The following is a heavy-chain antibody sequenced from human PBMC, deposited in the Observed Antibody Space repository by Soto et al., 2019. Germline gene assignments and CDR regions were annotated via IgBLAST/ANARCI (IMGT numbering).Heavy chain of an antibody. J-gene: IGHJ6*03. CDR3: EKVPDIVVVPSTQHYYGSGSYTTHMDV. Sequence: GGSLRLSCAASGFTFSSYAMSWVRQAPGKGLEWVSAISGSGGSTYYADSVKGRFTISRDNSKNTLYLQMNSLRAEDTDVYYCEKVPDIVVVPSTQHYYGSGSYTTHMDVWGKGTTVTVSS. CDR1: GFTFSSYA. D-gene: IGHD3-10*01. V-gene: IGHV3-23*01. CDR2: ISGSGGST.